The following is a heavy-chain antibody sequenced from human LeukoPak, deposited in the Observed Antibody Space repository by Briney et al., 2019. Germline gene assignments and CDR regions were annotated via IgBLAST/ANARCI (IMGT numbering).Heavy chain of an antibody. V-gene: IGHV3-30*18. J-gene: IGHJ5*02. CDR3: AKPGIAAAGTFGGGVWNWFDP. D-gene: IGHD6-13*01. CDR2: ISYDGSNK. CDR1: GFTFSSYG. Sequence: PGGSLRLSCVASGFTFSSYGMHWVRQAPGKGLEWVAVISYDGSNKYYADSVKGRLTISRDNSKNTLCLQMNSLRAEDTAVYYCAKPGIAAAGTFGGGVWNWFDPWGQGTLVTVSS.